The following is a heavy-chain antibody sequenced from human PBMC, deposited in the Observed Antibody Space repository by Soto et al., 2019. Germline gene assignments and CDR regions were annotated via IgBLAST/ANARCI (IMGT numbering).Heavy chain of an antibody. CDR2: MNPNSGNT. CDR1: GYTFTSYD. V-gene: IGHV1-8*01. J-gene: IGHJ5*02. CDR3: ARRGLRSLNWFDP. Sequence: SSVKVSCKASGYTFTSYDINWVRQATGQGLEWMGWMNPNSGNTGYAQKFQGRVTMTRNTSISTAYMELSSLRSEDTAVYYCARRGLRSLNWFDPWGQGTLVTVSS. D-gene: IGHD5-12*01.